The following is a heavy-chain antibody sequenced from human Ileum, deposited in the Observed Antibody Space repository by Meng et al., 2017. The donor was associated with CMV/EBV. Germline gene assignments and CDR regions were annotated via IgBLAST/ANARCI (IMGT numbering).Heavy chain of an antibody. CDR2: IYSGGST. CDR1: GFTFSSFV. J-gene: IGHJ6*02. Sequence: GGSLRLSCAASGFTFSSFVMTWVRQAPGKGLEWVSVIYSGGSTHYADSVKGRFTISRDNSKNTLYLQMNSLRAEDTAVYYCARGESASSSAGAVWGQGTTVTVSS. CDR3: ARGESASSSAGAV. V-gene: IGHV3-53*01. D-gene: IGHD6-6*01.